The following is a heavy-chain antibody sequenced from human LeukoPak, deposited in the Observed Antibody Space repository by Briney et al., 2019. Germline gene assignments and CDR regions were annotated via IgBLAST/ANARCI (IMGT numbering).Heavy chain of an antibody. Sequence: WETLSLTCAVYGGSFSGYYWSWIRQPPGKGLEWIGEINHSGSTNYNPSLKSRVTISVDTSKNQFSLKLSSVTAADTAVYYCARATTRRDYVWGSYRTRWFDPWGQGTLVTVSS. CDR1: GGSFSGYY. J-gene: IGHJ5*02. CDR3: ARATTRRDYVWGSYRTRWFDP. CDR2: INHSGST. D-gene: IGHD3-16*02. V-gene: IGHV4-34*01.